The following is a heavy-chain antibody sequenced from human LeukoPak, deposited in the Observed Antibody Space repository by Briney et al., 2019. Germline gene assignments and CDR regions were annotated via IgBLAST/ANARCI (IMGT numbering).Heavy chain of an antibody. J-gene: IGHJ5*02. CDR1: GGSISSGGYY. Sequence: SETLSLTCTVSGGSISSGGYYWSWIRQHPGKGLEWIGYIYYSGSTYYNPSLKSRVTISVDTSKNQFSLKLSSATAADTAVYYCARVVTPGWFDPWGQGTLVTVSS. D-gene: IGHD4-23*01. V-gene: IGHV4-31*03. CDR2: IYYSGST. CDR3: ARVVTPGWFDP.